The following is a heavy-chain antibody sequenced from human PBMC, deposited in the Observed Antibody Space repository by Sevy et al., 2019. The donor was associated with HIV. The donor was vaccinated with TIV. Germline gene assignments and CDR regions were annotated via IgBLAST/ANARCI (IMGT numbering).Heavy chain of an antibody. Sequence: GGSLRLSCAASGFTFSNAWMSWVRQAPGKGLEWVGRIRSNSDGGTTDHPAPVKDRFTISRDDSKNTLYLHIHRLQTEDTAVYYCATGGTAEAFDVWGPGTMVTVSS. CDR2: IRSNSDGGTT. CDR1: GFTFSNAW. V-gene: IGHV3-15*01. J-gene: IGHJ3*01. CDR3: ATGGTAEAFDV. D-gene: IGHD5-18*01.